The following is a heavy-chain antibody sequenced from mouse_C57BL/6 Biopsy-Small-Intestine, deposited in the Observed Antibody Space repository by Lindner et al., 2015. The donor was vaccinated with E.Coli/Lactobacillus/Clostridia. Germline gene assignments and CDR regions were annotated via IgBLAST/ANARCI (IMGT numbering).Heavy chain of an antibody. CDR2: ILPGSGSP. J-gene: IGHJ4*01. CDR3: ARRFWSYSMDY. V-gene: IGHV1-9*01. Sequence: VQLQESGAELMKPGASVKLSCEAAGYTFTGYWIEWVKRRPGHGLEWIGEILPGSGSPNYNEKFKGKATFTADTSSNTAYMQLTSLTTEDSAIYYCARRFWSYSMDYWGQGTSVTVSS. CDR1: GYTFTGYW.